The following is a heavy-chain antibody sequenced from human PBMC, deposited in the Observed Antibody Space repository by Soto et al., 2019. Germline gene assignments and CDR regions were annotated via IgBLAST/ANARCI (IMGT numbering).Heavy chain of an antibody. D-gene: IGHD5-12*01. V-gene: IGHV4-39*01. CDR1: GGSISSSSYY. CDR3: ARCLGYSGYDEYYFDY. J-gene: IGHJ4*02. CDR2: IYYSGST. Sequence: QLQLQESGPGLVKPSETLSLTCTVSGGSISSSSYYWGWIRQPPGKGLEWIGSIYYSGSTYYNPSLKSRVTISVDTSKNQFSLKLSSVTAADTAVYYCARCLGYSGYDEYYFDYWGQGTLVTVSS.